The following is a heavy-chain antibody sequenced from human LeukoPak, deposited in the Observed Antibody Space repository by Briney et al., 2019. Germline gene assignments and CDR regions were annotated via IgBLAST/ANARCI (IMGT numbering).Heavy chain of an antibody. D-gene: IGHD3-16*02. V-gene: IGHV3-23*01. Sequence: GGSLRLSCAASGFTFSSYAMSWVRQAPGKGLEWVSAISGSGGSTYYADSVKGRFTISRDNSKNTLYLQMNSLRAEDTAVYYCGTSVTFGGVIDTDYFDYWGQGTLVTVSP. CDR3: GTSVTFGGVIDTDYFDY. CDR1: GFTFSSYA. CDR2: ISGSGGST. J-gene: IGHJ4*02.